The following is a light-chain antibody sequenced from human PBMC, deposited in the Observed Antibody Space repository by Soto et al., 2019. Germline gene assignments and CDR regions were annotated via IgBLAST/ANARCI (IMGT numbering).Light chain of an antibody. CDR2: GAS. J-gene: IGKJ1*01. V-gene: IGKV3-20*01. CDR3: QQYGRSTKT. CDR1: QSVSRRY. Sequence: EDVLTQSPGTLSLSPGERATLSCRASQSVSRRYLAWYQQKPGQAPRLXIYGASSRETGIPERFSGSGAGTECTLTISRLEPEDFEVDYCQQYGRSTKTFGQGTQVDIK.